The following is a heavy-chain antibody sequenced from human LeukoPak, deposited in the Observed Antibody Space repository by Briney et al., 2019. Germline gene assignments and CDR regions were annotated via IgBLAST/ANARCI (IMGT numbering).Heavy chain of an antibody. D-gene: IGHD5-12*01. V-gene: IGHV3-33*01. Sequence: GGSLRLSCAASGFTFSSYGMHWVRHAPGKGLEWVAVIWYDGSNKYYADSVKGRFTISRDNSKNTLYLQMNSLRAEDTAVYYCARGSSGYDLNAFDIWGQGTMVTVSS. CDR1: GFTFSSYG. CDR3: ARGSSGYDLNAFDI. J-gene: IGHJ3*02. CDR2: IWYDGSNK.